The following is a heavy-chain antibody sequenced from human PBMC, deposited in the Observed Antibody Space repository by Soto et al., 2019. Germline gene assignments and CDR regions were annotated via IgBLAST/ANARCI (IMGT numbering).Heavy chain of an antibody. CDR1: GLTFSDHY. Sequence: QVQLVESGGGLVKPGGSLRLSCTTSGLTFSDHYMTWIRQAPGKGLEWVSYISQTGSTIYYADSVKGRFTASRDNAHNSLFLQMSSLRAEDTAVYYCAGDPFYYASYYWGQGTLVTVSS. CDR2: ISQTGSTI. V-gene: IGHV3-11*01. D-gene: IGHD3-10*01. CDR3: AGDPFYYASYY. J-gene: IGHJ4*02.